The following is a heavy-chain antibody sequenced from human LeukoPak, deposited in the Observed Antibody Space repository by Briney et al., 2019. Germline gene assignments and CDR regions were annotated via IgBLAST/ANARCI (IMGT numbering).Heavy chain of an antibody. V-gene: IGHV3-23*01. CDR1: GFTFSSYA. J-gene: IGHJ4*02. D-gene: IGHD3-3*01. CDR3: AKRSITIFGVVITDY. Sequence: GGSLRLSRAASGFTFSSYAMSWVRQAPGRGLEWVSAISGSGGSTYYADSVKGRFTISRDNSKNTLYLQMNSLRAEDTAVYYCAKRSITIFGVVITDYWGQGTLVTVSS. CDR2: ISGSGGST.